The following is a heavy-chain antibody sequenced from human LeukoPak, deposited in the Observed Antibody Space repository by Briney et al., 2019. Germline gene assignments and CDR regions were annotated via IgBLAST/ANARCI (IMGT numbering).Heavy chain of an antibody. CDR3: ARASVLNSGDYYPPYDAFNI. CDR2: INPNSGGT. D-gene: IGHD3-22*01. V-gene: IGHV1-2*02. Sequence: ASVKVSCKASGYTFTGYYMHWVRQAPGLGPEWMGWINPNSGGTVYAQNFQGRVTMTRDTSINTAYMELSRLRSDDTAVYYCARASVLNSGDYYPPYDAFNIWGQGTLVTVSS. CDR1: GYTFTGYY. J-gene: IGHJ3*02.